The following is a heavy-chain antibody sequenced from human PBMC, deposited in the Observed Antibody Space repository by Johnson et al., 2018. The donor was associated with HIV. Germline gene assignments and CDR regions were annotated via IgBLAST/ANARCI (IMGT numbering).Heavy chain of an antibody. Sequence: VQLVESGGGLVQPGGSLRLSCAASGFTFSSYAMSWVRQAPGKGLEWVANIKQDGSEKYYVDSVKGRFTISRDNAKNSLYLKMNSLRAEDTAVYYCATDVYGAREWRPAFDIWGQGTMVTVSS. D-gene: IGHD4-17*01. CDR3: ATDVYGAREWRPAFDI. CDR2: IKQDGSEK. J-gene: IGHJ3*02. V-gene: IGHV3-7*01. CDR1: GFTFSSYA.